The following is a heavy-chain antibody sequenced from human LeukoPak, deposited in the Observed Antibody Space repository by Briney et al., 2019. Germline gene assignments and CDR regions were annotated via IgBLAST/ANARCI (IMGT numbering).Heavy chain of an antibody. Sequence: NPSETLSLTCAVYGGSFSGYYWSWIRQPPGKGLEWIGEIIHSGSTNYNPSLKSRVTISVDTSKNQFSLKLSSVTAADTAVYYCASWRGRTVAGMPSAPGDYYFDYWGQGTLVTVSS. CDR1: GGSFSGYY. CDR3: ASWRGRTVAGMPSAPGDYYFDY. J-gene: IGHJ4*02. CDR2: IIHSGST. V-gene: IGHV4-34*12. D-gene: IGHD6-19*01.